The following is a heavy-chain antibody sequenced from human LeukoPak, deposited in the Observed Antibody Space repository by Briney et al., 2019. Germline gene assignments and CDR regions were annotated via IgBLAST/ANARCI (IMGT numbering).Heavy chain of an antibody. D-gene: IGHD3-3*01. J-gene: IGHJ4*02. CDR1: GYTLSNHA. CDR3: ARDYDFWSGYYFFDY. V-gene: IGHV1-18*04. Sequence: ASVKVSCKGSGYTLSNHAFSWVRQAPGQGLEWMGWISADNGNTNHAQKFQGRVSLTTDTSTSTAYMELRSLRSDDTAVYYCARDYDFWSGYYFFDYWGQGTLVTVSS. CDR2: ISADNGNT.